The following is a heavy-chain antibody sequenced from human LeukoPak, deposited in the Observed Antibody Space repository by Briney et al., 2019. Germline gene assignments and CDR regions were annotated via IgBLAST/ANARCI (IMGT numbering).Heavy chain of an antibody. J-gene: IGHJ4*02. CDR1: GFTFSSYA. CDR2: ITSNGGST. Sequence: GGALRLSCSASGFTFSSYAMNWVRQAPGKGLEYVSAITSNGGSTYYADSVKGRFTISRDNSKNTLYLQMSSLRAEDTAVYYCVKGRCSGSSCYGGDYWGQGTLVTVSS. D-gene: IGHD2-2*01. V-gene: IGHV3-64D*06. CDR3: VKGRCSGSSCYGGDY.